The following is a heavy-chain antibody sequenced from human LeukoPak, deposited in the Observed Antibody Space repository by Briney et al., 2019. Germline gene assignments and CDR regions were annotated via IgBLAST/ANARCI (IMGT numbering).Heavy chain of an antibody. J-gene: IGHJ6*03. Sequence: GGSLRLSCAASGFTFSSYAMHWVRQAPGKGLEYVSAISSNGGSKYYANSVKGRFTISRDNSKNTLYHQMGSLRAEDMAVYYCARVDCVGDCDYYMDVWGKGTTVTVSS. V-gene: IGHV3-64*01. CDR1: GFTFSSYA. CDR2: ISSNGGSK. CDR3: ARVDCVGDCDYYMDV. D-gene: IGHD2-21*02.